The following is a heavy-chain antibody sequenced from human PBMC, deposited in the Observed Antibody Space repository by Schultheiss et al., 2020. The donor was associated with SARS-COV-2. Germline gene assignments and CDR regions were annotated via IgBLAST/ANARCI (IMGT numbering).Heavy chain of an antibody. CDR1: SGSISTSSYY. D-gene: IGHD2-21*01. J-gene: IGHJ6*03. Sequence: SETLSLTCTVSSGSISTSSYYWGWIRQPPGKGLEWIGEINHSGSTNYNPSLKSRVTISVDTSKNQFSLKLSSVTAADTAVYYCARDHLVGGYYYYYMDVWGKGTTVTVS. CDR2: INHSGST. V-gene: IGHV4-39*07. CDR3: ARDHLVGGYYYYYMDV.